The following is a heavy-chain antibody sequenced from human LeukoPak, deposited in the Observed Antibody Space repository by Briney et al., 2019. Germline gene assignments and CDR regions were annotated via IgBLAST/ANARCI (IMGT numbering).Heavy chain of an antibody. CDR3: PIILTQYYFDY. CDR1: GFTFSSYA. J-gene: IGHJ4*02. CDR2: ISGSGGST. V-gene: IGHV3-23*01. D-gene: IGHD2/OR15-2a*01. Sequence: PGGSLRLSCAASGFTFSSYAMSWVRQAPGKGLGWVSAISGSGGSTYYADSVKGRFTISRDNSKNTLYLQMNSLRAEDTAVYYCPIILTQYYFDYWGQGTLVTVSS.